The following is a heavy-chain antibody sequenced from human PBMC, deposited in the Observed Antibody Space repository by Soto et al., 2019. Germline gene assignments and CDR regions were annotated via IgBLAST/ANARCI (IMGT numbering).Heavy chain of an antibody. CDR2: INAGNGNT. J-gene: IGHJ6*03. D-gene: IGHD6-13*01. Sequence: QVQLVQSGAEVKKPGASVKVSCKASGYTFTSYAMHWVRQAPGQRLEWMGWINAGNGNTKYSQKFQGRVTITRDTSASTVYMELSRLRSEDTAVYYCARGGQLVRYYYYYMDVWGKGTTVTVSS. V-gene: IGHV1-3*01. CDR1: GYTFTSYA. CDR3: ARGGQLVRYYYYYMDV.